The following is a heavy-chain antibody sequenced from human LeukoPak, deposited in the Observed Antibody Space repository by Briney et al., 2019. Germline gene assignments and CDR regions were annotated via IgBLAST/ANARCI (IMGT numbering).Heavy chain of an antibody. V-gene: IGHV1-24*01. CDR2: FDPEDGET. D-gene: IGHD1-26*01. J-gene: IGHJ5*02. Sequence: ASVKVSCKVSGYTLTELSMHWVGQAPGEGREWMGGFDPEDGETIYAQKFEGRVTMTEDTSTDTAYMELSSLRSEDTAVYYCATLAATLAAATTGWFDPWGQGTLVTVSS. CDR1: GYTLTELS. CDR3: ATLAATLAAATTGWFDP.